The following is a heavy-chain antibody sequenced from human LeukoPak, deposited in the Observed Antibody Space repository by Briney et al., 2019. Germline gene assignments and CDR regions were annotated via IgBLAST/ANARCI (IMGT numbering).Heavy chain of an antibody. Sequence: GRSLRLSCAASGFTFRNYWMSWVRQAPGKGLEWVANIEQVGSEKEYMDSVRGRFSISRDNAKNSLYLQVNSLTAEDTALYYCAREGSYLDAFDVWGRGTMVIVSS. CDR3: AREGSYLDAFDV. D-gene: IGHD3-10*01. J-gene: IGHJ3*01. CDR2: IEQVGSEK. V-gene: IGHV3-7*01. CDR1: GFTFRNYW.